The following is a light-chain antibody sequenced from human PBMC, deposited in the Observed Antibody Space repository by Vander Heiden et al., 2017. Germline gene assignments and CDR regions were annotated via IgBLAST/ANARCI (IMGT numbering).Light chain of an antibody. CDR3: QQANSFPLT. CDR2: AAS. Sequence: DIQISHSPPSLSPSVGDTVTIACRASRGISSWLAWYQQKPGNAPKLLIYAASSLQSGVPSRFSGSGSGTDFTLTISSLQPEDFATYYCQQANSFPLTFGGGTKLEIK. CDR1: RGISSW. V-gene: IGKV1D-12*01. J-gene: IGKJ4*01.